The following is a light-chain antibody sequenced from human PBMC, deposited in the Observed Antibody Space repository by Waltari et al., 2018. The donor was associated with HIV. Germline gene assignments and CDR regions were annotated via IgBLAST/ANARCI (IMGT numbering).Light chain of an antibody. CDR2: YKSDSDV. V-gene: IGLV5-45*02. Sequence: QAVLTQPSSLSAPPGTSASLTCTLRSGINVASYRIYWYQQRSGTPPQYLRTYKSDSDVQRGSGVPSRFSASKDASANAGILLISGIQAEDEADYYCMIWHSNAYVFGSGTKVTV. J-gene: IGLJ1*01. CDR1: SGINVASYR. CDR3: MIWHSNAYV.